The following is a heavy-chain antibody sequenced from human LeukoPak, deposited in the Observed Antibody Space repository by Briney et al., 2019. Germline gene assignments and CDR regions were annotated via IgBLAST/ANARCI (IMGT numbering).Heavy chain of an antibody. V-gene: IGHV4-34*01. J-gene: IGHJ3*02. D-gene: IGHD1-26*01. CDR2: INHSENA. CDR1: GGSFSDYY. Sequence: SETLSLTCAVYGGSFSDYYWSWIRQPPGKGLEWIGEINHSENANYNPSLKSRVTISVDTSKNQFSLKLSSVTAADTAVYYCARHTRIVGATDAFDIWGQGTMVTVSS. CDR3: ARHTRIVGATDAFDI.